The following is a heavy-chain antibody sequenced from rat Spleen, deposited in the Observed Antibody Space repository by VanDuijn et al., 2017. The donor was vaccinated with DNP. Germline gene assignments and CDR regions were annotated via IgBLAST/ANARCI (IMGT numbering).Heavy chain of an antibody. CDR2: IIYDGSRT. CDR1: GFTFSNYG. V-gene: IGHV5S10*01. CDR3: AREGYHDGSYYPYYFDY. J-gene: IGHJ2*01. Sequence: EVQLVESGGGLVQPGDSLKLSCAASGFTFSNYGMAWVRQAPKKSLEWVATIIYDGSRTYYRDSVKGRFTISRDNAKNTLYVQMDSLRSEDTATFYCAREGYHDGSYYPYYFDYWGQGVMVTVSS. D-gene: IGHD1-12*02.